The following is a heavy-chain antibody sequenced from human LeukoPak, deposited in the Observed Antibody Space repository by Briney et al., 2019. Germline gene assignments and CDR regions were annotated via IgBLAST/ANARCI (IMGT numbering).Heavy chain of an antibody. Sequence: ASVKVSCKASGYTFTGYYMHWVRQAPGQGLEWMGWINPNSGGTNYAQKFQGRVTMTRDTSISTAYMELSRLRSDDTAVYYCARGISNYYDSSGPDYWGQGTLVTVSS. CDR1: GYTFTGYY. D-gene: IGHD3-22*01. CDR2: INPNSGGT. J-gene: IGHJ4*02. CDR3: ARGISNYYDSSGPDY. V-gene: IGHV1-2*02.